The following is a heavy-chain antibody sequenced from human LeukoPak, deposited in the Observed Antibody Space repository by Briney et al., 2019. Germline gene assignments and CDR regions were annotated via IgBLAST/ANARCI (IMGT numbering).Heavy chain of an antibody. J-gene: IGHJ4*02. CDR1: GGSISSSNW. V-gene: IGHV4-4*02. Sequence: ASETLSLTCAVSGGSISSSNWWSWVRQPPGKGLEWIGEIYHSGSTNYNPSLKSRVTISVDKSKNQFSLKLSSVPAADTAVYYCASEGYYDSSGYYSVSYWGQGTLVTVSS. CDR3: ASEGYYDSSGYYSVSY. CDR2: IYHSGST. D-gene: IGHD3-22*01.